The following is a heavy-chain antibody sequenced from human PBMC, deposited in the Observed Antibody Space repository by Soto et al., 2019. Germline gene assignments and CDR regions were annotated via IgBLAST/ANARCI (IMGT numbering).Heavy chain of an antibody. Sequence: DGQLLESGGGLGQSGGSLRLSCVGSGFTFSNYAMSWVRQAPGKGLEWVSGISESGGSTHYADSVRGRFAISRDNSKNTVYLPMTSLRAEDKAVYYCAKDLVAAAASWGQGTLVTVSS. CDR3: AKDLVAAAAS. V-gene: IGHV3-23*01. CDR2: ISESGGST. J-gene: IGHJ5*02. CDR1: GFTFSNYA. D-gene: IGHD6-13*01.